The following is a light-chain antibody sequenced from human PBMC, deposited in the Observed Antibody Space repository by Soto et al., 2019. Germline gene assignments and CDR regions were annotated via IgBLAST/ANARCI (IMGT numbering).Light chain of an antibody. V-gene: IGLV2-23*02. CDR2: EVS. J-gene: IGLJ1*01. Sequence: QSALTQPASVSGSPGQSITISCTGTSSDVGSDNLVSWYQQHPGKAPKFIIYEVSQRPAGVSYRFSGSKSGNTAYLTISGLQSEDETDYYCCSYAGIIPYVFVTGTRVPVL. CDR1: SSDVGSDNL. CDR3: CSYAGIIPYV.